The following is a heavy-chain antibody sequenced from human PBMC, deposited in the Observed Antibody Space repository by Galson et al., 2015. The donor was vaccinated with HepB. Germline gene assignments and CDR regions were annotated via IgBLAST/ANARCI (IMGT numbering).Heavy chain of an antibody. J-gene: IGHJ6*02. CDR2: ISGSGGST. D-gene: IGHD6-19*01. Sequence: SLRLSCAASGFTFSSYAMSWVRQAPGKGLEWVSAISGSGGSTYYADSVKGRFTISRDNSKNTLYLQMNSLRAEDTAVYYCAKGSGSGWYFGYYYYGMDVWGQGTTVTVSS. CDR3: AKGSGSGWYFGYYYYGMDV. V-gene: IGHV3-23*01. CDR1: GFTFSSYA.